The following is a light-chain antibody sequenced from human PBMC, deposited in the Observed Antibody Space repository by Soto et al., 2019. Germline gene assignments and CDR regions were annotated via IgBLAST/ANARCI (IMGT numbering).Light chain of an antibody. Sequence: QSVLTQPRSVSGSPGQSVTISCTGTSSDVGGYSYVSWYQQHPGKAPKLMIYDVSKRPSGVPDRFSGSKSGNTASLTISGLHAEDEADYYCCSYAGSYTFVFGTGTKVTAL. CDR2: DVS. CDR3: CSYAGSYTFV. J-gene: IGLJ1*01. CDR1: SSDVGGYSY. V-gene: IGLV2-11*01.